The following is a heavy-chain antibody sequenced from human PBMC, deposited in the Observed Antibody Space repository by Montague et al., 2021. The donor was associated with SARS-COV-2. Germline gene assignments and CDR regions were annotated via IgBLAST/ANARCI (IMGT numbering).Heavy chain of an antibody. V-gene: IGHV4-39*01. CDR2: IYCSGST. CDR3: ARAFIAAAGTTSFDY. CDR1: GGSISSSSYF. Sequence: SETRSLTCTVSGGSISSSSYFWGWIRQPPGKGLEWIGSIYCSGSTYYNPSLKSRVTISVDTSKNQFSLKLSSVTAADTAVYYCARAFIAAAGTTSFDYWGQGTLVTVSS. J-gene: IGHJ4*02. D-gene: IGHD6-13*01.